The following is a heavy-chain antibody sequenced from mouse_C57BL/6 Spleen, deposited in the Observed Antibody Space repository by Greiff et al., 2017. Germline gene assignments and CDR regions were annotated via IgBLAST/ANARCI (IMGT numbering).Heavy chain of an antibody. J-gene: IGHJ4*01. CDR1: GFTFSSYA. Sequence: DVHLVESGGGLVKPGGSLKLSCAASGFTFSSYAMSWVRQTPEKRLEWVATISDGGSYTYYPDNVKGRFTISRDNAKNNLYLQMSHLKSEDTAMYYCARASRGYRYAMDYWGQGTSVTVSS. CDR2: ISDGGSYT. D-gene: IGHD5-1-1*01. CDR3: ARASRGYRYAMDY. V-gene: IGHV5-4*01.